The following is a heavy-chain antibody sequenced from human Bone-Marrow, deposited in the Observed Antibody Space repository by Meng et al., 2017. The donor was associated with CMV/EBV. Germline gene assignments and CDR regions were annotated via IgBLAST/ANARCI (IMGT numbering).Heavy chain of an antibody. V-gene: IGHV3-30*04. Sequence: LSLTCAASGFIFSTHSMHWVRQAPGKGLEWVAVISYDGSNKYYADSVKGRFTISRDNSKNTLYLQMNSLRAEDTAVYYCARDSSSWSHFDYWGQGTLVTVSS. D-gene: IGHD6-13*01. CDR3: ARDSSSWSHFDY. CDR1: GFIFSTHS. CDR2: ISYDGSNK. J-gene: IGHJ4*02.